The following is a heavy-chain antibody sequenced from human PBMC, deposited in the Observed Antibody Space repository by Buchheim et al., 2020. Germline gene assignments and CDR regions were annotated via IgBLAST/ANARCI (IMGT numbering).Heavy chain of an antibody. Sequence: EVQLVESGGGLVQPGGSLRLSCAASGFTFSSYWMHWVRQAPGKGLVWVSRINSDGSSTSYADSVKGRFNISRDNAKHTSYLQMNSLRAKDTAVYYCARGARKRWLNSAFDIRGQGT. D-gene: IGHD5-24*01. CDR1: GFTFSSYW. V-gene: IGHV3-74*01. J-gene: IGHJ3*02. CDR3: ARGARKRWLNSAFDI. CDR2: INSDGSST.